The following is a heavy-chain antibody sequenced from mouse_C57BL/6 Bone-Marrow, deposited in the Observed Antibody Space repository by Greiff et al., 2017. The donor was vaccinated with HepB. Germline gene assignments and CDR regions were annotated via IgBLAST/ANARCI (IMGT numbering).Heavy chain of an antibody. CDR1: GFILSSFG. Sequence: EVKLMESGGDLVKPGGSRKLPGAASGFILSSFGMSWVRQTPDKRLEWVATISSGGSYTYYPDSVKGRFTISRDNAKNTLYLQMSSLKSEDTAMYYCARQGLRAMDYWGQGTSVTVSS. CDR3: ARQGLRAMDY. D-gene: IGHD3-1*01. J-gene: IGHJ4*01. V-gene: IGHV5-6*01. CDR2: ISSGGSYT.